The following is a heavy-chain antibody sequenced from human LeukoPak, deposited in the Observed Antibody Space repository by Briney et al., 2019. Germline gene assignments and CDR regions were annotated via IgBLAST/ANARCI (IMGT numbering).Heavy chain of an antibody. CDR1: GFTFSDYY. CDR2: ISSSGSTI. CDR3: ATVPRSITIFGVVTHYYYYYMDV. J-gene: IGHJ6*03. D-gene: IGHD3-3*01. Sequence: GGSLRLSCAASGFTFSDYYMSWSRQARGKGLEWVSYISSSGSTIYYADSVKGRFIISRENAKNSLYLQMNRLRAEDTAVYYCATVPRSITIFGVVTHYYYYYMDVWGKGTTVTVSS. V-gene: IGHV3-11*01.